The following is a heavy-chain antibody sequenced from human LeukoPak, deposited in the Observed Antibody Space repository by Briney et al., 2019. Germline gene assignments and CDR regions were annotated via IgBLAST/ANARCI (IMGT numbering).Heavy chain of an antibody. CDR3: ATYYYDSGGFHFNH. J-gene: IGHJ5*02. CDR2: ISSNGGRT. Sequence: GGSLRLSCAASGFTFRSYGMHWVRQAPGKGLEYVSAISSNGGRTYYANSVKGRFTISRDNSRNTLYLQMGSLRAEDMAVYYCATYYYDSGGFHFNHWGQGTLVTVSS. V-gene: IGHV3-64*01. CDR1: GFTFRSYG. D-gene: IGHD3-22*01.